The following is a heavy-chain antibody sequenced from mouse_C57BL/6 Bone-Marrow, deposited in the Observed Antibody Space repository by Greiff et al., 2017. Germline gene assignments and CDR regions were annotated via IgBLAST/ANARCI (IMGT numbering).Heavy chain of an antibody. CDR2: ISSCGDYI. D-gene: IGHD2-12*01. J-gene: IGHJ2*01. CDR1: GFTFSSYA. CDR3: TRDRTYDFDY. Sequence: EVKLMESGEGLVKPGGSLKLSCAASGFTFSSYAMSWVRQTPEKRLEWVAYISSCGDYIYYADTVKGRFTISRDNARNTLYLQMGSLKSEDTAMYYGTRDRTYDFDYWGQGTTLTVSS. V-gene: IGHV5-9-1*02.